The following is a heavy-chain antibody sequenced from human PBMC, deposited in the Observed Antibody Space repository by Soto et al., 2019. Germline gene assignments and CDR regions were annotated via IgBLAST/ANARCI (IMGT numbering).Heavy chain of an antibody. CDR1: SVSITISNW. J-gene: IGHJ4*02. CDR2: ISHSGTV. D-gene: IGHD3-16*01. V-gene: IGHV4-4*02. CDR3: ARDYDGLYY. Sequence: PSGPLALTCDVSSVSITISNWWTWVRQPPGKGLEWLGKISHSGTVNYNATLRSRVTISVDKPKNQLSLKLMSVTAADTAVYYCARDYDGLYYWGQGT.